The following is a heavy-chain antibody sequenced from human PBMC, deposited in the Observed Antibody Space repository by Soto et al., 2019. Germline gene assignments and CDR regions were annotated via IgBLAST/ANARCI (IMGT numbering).Heavy chain of an antibody. V-gene: IGHV1-2*02. Sequence: GASVKVSCKASGYRFIDYFMHWVRRAPGQGLEWMGWINPKSGGTKIAQKFQGRTTMTRDTSINTVFMELSRLTSDDTAVYFCAWEYTWNYQGWTVYWGAGTLVTVSS. CDR3: AWEYTWNYQGWTVY. J-gene: IGHJ4*02. CDR2: INPKSGGT. D-gene: IGHD1-7*01. CDR1: GYRFIDYF.